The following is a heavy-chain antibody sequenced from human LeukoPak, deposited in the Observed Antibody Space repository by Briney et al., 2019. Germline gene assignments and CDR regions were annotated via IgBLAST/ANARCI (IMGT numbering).Heavy chain of an antibody. CDR2: ISGGDST. Sequence: GGSLRLSCAASGFTFSSYAMSWVRQAPGKGLEWVSLISGGDSTYYADSVKGRFTISRDNSKNTLYLQMNSLRAEDTAVYYCARGDQDYGLDVWGQGTTVAVSS. V-gene: IGHV3-66*01. D-gene: IGHD5-24*01. J-gene: IGHJ6*02. CDR3: ARGDQDYGLDV. CDR1: GFTFSSYA.